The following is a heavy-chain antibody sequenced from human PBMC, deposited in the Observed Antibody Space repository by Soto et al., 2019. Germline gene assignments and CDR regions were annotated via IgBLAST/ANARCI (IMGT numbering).Heavy chain of an antibody. CDR2: INHSGST. D-gene: IGHD2-15*01. J-gene: IGHJ4*02. V-gene: IGHV4-34*01. CDR1: GGSFSGYY. Sequence: LSETLSLTCAVYGGSFSGYYWSWIRQPPGKGLEWIGEINHSGSTNYNPSLKSRVTISVDTSKNQFSLKLSSVTAADTAVYYCARGMKTCCSGGSCYSCYFDYWGQGTLVTVSS. CDR3: ARGMKTCCSGGSCYSCYFDY.